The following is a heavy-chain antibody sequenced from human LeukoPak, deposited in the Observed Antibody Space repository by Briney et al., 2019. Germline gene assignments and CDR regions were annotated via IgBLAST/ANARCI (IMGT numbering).Heavy chain of an antibody. CDR3: ARDRYYYDSSGYYCLDY. CDR1: GYTFTSYG. V-gene: IGHV1-18*01. D-gene: IGHD3-22*01. Sequence: ASMKVSCKASGYTFTSYGISWVRQAPGQGLEWMGWISAYNGNTNYAQKLQGRVTMTTDTSTSTAYMELRSLRSDDTAVYYCARDRYYYDSSGYYCLDYWGQGTLVTVSS. J-gene: IGHJ4*02. CDR2: ISAYNGNT.